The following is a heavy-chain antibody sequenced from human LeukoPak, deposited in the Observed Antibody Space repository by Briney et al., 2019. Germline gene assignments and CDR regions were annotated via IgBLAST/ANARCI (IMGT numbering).Heavy chain of an antibody. CDR3: ATGIAGAGPSRYYYYYGMDV. CDR1: GDSVSSNSAA. D-gene: IGHD6-13*01. Sequence: SQTLSLTCAISGDSVSSNSAAWNWIRQSPSRGLEWLGRTYYRSKWYNDYAVSVKSRITINPDTSKNQFSLQLNSVTPEDTAVYYCATGIAGAGPSRYYYYYGMDVWGQGTTVTVSS. J-gene: IGHJ6*02. CDR2: TYYRSKWYN. V-gene: IGHV6-1*01.